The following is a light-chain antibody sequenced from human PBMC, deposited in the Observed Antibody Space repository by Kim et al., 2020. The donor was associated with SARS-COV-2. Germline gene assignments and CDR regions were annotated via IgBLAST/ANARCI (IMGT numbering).Light chain of an antibody. CDR2: YES. J-gene: IGLJ2*01. Sequence: ATGKTARLTCGENRIGSTSVHWYQQKPGRAPVLVIYYESDRPSGIPERFSGSNSGNTAALTISRVEAGDEADYYCQVWDSSSDHVVFGGGTQLTVL. CDR3: QVWDSSSDHVV. V-gene: IGLV3-21*04. CDR1: RIGSTS.